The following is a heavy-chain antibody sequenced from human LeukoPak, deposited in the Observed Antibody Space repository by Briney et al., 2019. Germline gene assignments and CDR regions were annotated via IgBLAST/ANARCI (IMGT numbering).Heavy chain of an antibody. J-gene: IGHJ4*02. CDR3: ARGRYFDWLLGY. D-gene: IGHD3-9*01. Sequence: GGSLRLSCAASGYTVSSNHMSWVRQAPGKGLEWVSVIYSGGSTYYADSVKGRFTISRDNSKNTLYLQMNSLRAEDTAVYYCARGRYFDWLLGYWGQGTLVTVSS. CDR1: GYTVSSNH. CDR2: IYSGGST. V-gene: IGHV3-66*01.